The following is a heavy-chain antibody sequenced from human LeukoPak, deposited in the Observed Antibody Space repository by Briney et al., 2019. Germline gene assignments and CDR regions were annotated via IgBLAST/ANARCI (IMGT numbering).Heavy chain of an antibody. Sequence: SETLSLTCTVSGGSISSYYWSWIRQPAGKGLEWIGRIYTSGSTNYNPSLKSRVTISVDTSKKQFSLKLSSVTAADTAVYYCARDTADYYGSGSYNLAGRDFGMDVWGQGTTVTVSS. CDR2: IYTSGST. CDR1: GGSISSYY. CDR3: ARDTADYYGSGSYNLAGRDFGMDV. J-gene: IGHJ6*02. D-gene: IGHD3-10*01. V-gene: IGHV4-4*07.